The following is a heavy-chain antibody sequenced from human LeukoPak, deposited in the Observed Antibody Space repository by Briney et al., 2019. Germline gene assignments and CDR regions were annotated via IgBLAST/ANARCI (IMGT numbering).Heavy chain of an antibody. Sequence: GGSLRLSCAASRSIFSDYYMTWIRQAPGKGLEWVSYISGSSSYTNFADSVKGRFTISRDNAKNSLYLQMNSLRAEDTAVYYCARGGGEDTAMVTPDYWGQGTLVTVSS. D-gene: IGHD5-18*01. CDR1: RSIFSDYY. CDR3: ARGGGEDTAMVTPDY. V-gene: IGHV3-11*05. CDR2: ISGSSSYT. J-gene: IGHJ4*02.